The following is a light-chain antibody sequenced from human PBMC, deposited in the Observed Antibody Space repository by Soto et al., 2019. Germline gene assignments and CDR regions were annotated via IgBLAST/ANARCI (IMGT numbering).Light chain of an antibody. CDR1: SSDVGGHSY. Sequence: QSALTQPASVSGSHGQSITISCTGTSSDVGGHSYVSWYQHHPGKAPKLMIYEVSNRPSGVSNRFSGSKSGNTASLTISGLQAEDEADYYCSSYSTSSNVFGTGTKLTVL. V-gene: IGLV2-14*01. CDR2: EVS. CDR3: SSYSTSSNV. J-gene: IGLJ1*01.